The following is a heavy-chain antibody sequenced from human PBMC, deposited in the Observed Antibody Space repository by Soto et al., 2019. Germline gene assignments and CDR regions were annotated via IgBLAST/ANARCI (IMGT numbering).Heavy chain of an antibody. V-gene: IGHV4-59*08. D-gene: IGHD6-19*01. CDR2: IYYSGST. J-gene: IGHJ4*02. CDR3: ARHSKWLGTDY. Sequence: SETLSLTCTVSGGSISSYYWSWIRQPPGKGLEWIGYIYYSGSTNYNPSLKSRVTIPVDTSKNQFSLKLSSVTAADTAVYYCARHSKWLGTDYWGQGTLVTVSS. CDR1: GGSISSYY.